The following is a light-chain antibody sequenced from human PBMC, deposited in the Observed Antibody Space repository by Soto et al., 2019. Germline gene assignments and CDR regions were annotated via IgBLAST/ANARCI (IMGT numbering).Light chain of an antibody. V-gene: IGKV2-28*01. CDR3: MEALHTPRT. CDR2: LGS. CDR1: QSLLHSNGYNY. J-gene: IGKJ2*01. Sequence: DIVMTQSPLSLPVTPGEPASISCRSSQSLLHSNGYNYLDWYLQKPGQSPQLLIYLGSNRASGDRDRCSPSGSGTDFTLKISRVEAADVGVYYCMEALHTPRTVGPGTKLEIK.